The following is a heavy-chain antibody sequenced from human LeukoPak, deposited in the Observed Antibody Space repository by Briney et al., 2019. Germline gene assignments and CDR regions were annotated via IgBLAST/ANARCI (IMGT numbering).Heavy chain of an antibody. D-gene: IGHD4-17*01. CDR1: GYTFTGYY. Sequence: GASVKVSCKASGYTFTGYYMHWVRQAPGQGLEWMGWINPNSGGTNYAQKFQRRVTMTRDTSISTAYMELSRLRSDDTAVYYCARVQAPATVTTRLDFDYWGQGTLVTVSS. V-gene: IGHV1-2*02. J-gene: IGHJ4*02. CDR3: ARVQAPATVTTRLDFDY. CDR2: INPNSGGT.